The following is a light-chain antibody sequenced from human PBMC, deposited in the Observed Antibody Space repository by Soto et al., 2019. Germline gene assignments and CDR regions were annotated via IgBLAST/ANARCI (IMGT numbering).Light chain of an antibody. Sequence: QSVLTQPASVSGSPGQSITISCTGTSGDIGGYNYVSWYQQHPGKAPKLLISEVTNRPSGVSNRFSGSKSGNTASLTISGLLAEDEADYYCSSYTRNTTPVVFGGGTKLTV. CDR2: EVT. J-gene: IGLJ2*01. CDR1: SGDIGGYNY. CDR3: SSYTRNTTPVV. V-gene: IGLV2-14*01.